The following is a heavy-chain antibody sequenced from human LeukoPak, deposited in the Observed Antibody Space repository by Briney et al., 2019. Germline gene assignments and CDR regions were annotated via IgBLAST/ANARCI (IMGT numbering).Heavy chain of an antibody. CDR2: INGDGRNI. CDR3: ARDFGGSYYPDFDY. CDR1: GFTFSSYW. D-gene: IGHD1-26*01. V-gene: IGHV3-74*01. J-gene: IGHJ4*02. Sequence: GGSLRLSCVASGFTFSSYWMHWVRQDPRKGLVWVSRINGDGRNINYADSVRGRFTISRDNAKNTLYLQMNSLRAEDTAVYYCARDFGGSYYPDFDYWGQGTLVTVSS.